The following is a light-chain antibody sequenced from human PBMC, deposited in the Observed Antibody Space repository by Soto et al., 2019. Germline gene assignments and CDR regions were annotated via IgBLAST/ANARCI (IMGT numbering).Light chain of an antibody. Sequence: EIVLTQSPATLSLSPGERATLSCRASQSVSSYLSSYQQKPAQAPRRLIYYASNRATGIPARFSGCGSGTDFTLTIRSLDPDELACYDFQPPRYWPHTFGEGTKVEIK. CDR3: QPPRYWPHT. V-gene: IGKV3-11*01. CDR1: QSVSSY. J-gene: IGKJ4*01. CDR2: YAS.